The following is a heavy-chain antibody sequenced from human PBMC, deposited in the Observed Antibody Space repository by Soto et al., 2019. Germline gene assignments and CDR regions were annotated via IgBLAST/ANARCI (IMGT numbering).Heavy chain of an antibody. V-gene: IGHV6-1*01. J-gene: IGHJ5*01. CDR3: ARGYCSGSSCFSDWFDS. CDR2: TFYRSKWYS. CDR1: GDSVSSNSAT. Sequence: QVQLQQSGPGLVKPSQTLSLTCAISGDSVSSNSATWSWIRQSPSRGLEWLGRTFYRSKWYSEYAVSVKSRISINPDTSKNQCSLHLNSVTPEDTAVYYCARGYCSGSSCFSDWFDSWGQGTLVTVSS. D-gene: IGHD2-15*01.